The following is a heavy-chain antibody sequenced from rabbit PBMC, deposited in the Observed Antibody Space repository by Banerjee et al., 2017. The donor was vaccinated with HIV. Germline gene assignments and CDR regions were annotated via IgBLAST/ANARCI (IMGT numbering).Heavy chain of an antibody. Sequence: QEQLVESGGGLVKPEGSLTLTCTASGFSFSYKYVMCWVRQAPGKGLEWIACINTISGDTVYATWAKGRFTISKTSSTTVTLQMTSLTAADTATYFCARHVHFVGSDLWGPGTLVTVS. V-gene: IGHV1S45*01. CDR1: GFSFSYKYV. D-gene: IGHD3-1*01. CDR2: INTISGDT. CDR3: ARHVHFVGSDL. J-gene: IGHJ4*01.